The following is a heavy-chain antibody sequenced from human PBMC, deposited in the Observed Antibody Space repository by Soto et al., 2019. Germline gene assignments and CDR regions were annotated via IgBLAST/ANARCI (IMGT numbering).Heavy chain of an antibody. J-gene: IGHJ2*01. Sequence: QVQLVQSGADVKKPGTSVKVSCKAAGYSFTNYCMYWVRQAPGQGLEWRGIINPRTGSTRYAQKFQDRVTLTRDTSTTTVYMELSTLISDDTAVYYCARDGGLLTASWHYDLWGPGTLVTVSS. CDR3: ARDGGLLTASWHYDL. D-gene: IGHD2-15*01. CDR1: GYSFTNYC. CDR2: INPRTGST. V-gene: IGHV1-46*01.